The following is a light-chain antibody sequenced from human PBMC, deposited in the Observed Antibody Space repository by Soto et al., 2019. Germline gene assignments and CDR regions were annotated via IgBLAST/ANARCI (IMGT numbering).Light chain of an antibody. J-gene: IGKJ1*01. V-gene: IGKV1-39*01. CDR3: QHYGSSWT. CDR2: VAS. CDR1: QSISSY. Sequence: DIQMTQSPSSLSASVGDIVTITCRASQSISSYLNWYQQKPGKAPELLIYVASTLQSGVPSRFSGSGSGTDFILTISRLEPEDFAVYYCQHYGSSWTFGQGTKVDI.